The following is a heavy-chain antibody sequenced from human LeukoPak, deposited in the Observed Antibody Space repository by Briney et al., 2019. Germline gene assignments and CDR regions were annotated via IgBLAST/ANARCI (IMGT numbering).Heavy chain of an antibody. J-gene: IGHJ4*02. Sequence: GGSLRLSCAASGFTVSNNYMSWVRQAPGQGLECVSVIYSGGSTYYADSVKGRFTISRDNSKNTLYLQMNSLRAEDTAVYYCAKGPLIEVAGTTWDYWGQGTLVTVSS. V-gene: IGHV3-66*01. CDR1: GFTVSNNY. CDR3: AKGPLIEVAGTTWDY. CDR2: IYSGGST. D-gene: IGHD6-19*01.